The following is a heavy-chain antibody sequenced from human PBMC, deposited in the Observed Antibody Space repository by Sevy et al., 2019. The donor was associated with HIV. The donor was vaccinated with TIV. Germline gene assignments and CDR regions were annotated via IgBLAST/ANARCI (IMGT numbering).Heavy chain of an antibody. CDR2: IGSSGDTI. Sequence: GGSLRLSCAASGFTFSHYGMQWVRQAPGKGLEWLSYIGSSGDTIYYADSVKGRFTISRDNAKNSLFLQMNSLRDEDTAIYYCARDGNYYWNAFDIWGQGTMVTVSS. D-gene: IGHD1-26*01. CDR1: GFTFSHYG. CDR3: ARDGNYYWNAFDI. V-gene: IGHV3-48*02. J-gene: IGHJ3*02.